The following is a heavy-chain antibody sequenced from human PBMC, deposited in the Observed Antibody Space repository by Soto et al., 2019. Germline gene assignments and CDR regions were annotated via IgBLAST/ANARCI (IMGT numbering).Heavy chain of an antibody. D-gene: IGHD2-2*01. CDR2: IIPIFSTA. Sequence: SVKVSFKASGGTFISYAISWVRQAPGRGLEWMGGIIPIFSTANYAQKFQGRVTITADKSTSTAYMELSSLRSEDTALYYCARWTSSTSCYDYWGPGTLVTVSS. V-gene: IGHV1-69*06. J-gene: IGHJ4*02. CDR3: ARWTSSTSCYDY. CDR1: GGTFISYA.